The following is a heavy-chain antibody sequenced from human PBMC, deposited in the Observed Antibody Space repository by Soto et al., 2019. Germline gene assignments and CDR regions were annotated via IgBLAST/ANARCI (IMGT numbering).Heavy chain of an antibody. CDR2: TYYRSKWYN. J-gene: IGHJ3*02. D-gene: IGHD6-19*01. Sequence: SRTLSLTCAISGDSVSSNSAAWNWIRQSPSRGLEWLGRTYYRSKWYNGYAVSVKSRITINPDTSKNQFSLQLNSVTPEDTAVYYCARHQWLDDAFDIWGQGTMVTVSS. CDR1: GDSVSSNSAA. CDR3: ARHQWLDDAFDI. V-gene: IGHV6-1*01.